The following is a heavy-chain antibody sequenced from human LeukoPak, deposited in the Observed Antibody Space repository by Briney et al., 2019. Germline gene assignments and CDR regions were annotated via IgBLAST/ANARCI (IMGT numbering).Heavy chain of an antibody. Sequence: ASVKVSCKASGGTFSSYAISWVRQAPGQGLEWMGGIIPIFGTANYAQKFHGRVTITADESTSTAYMELSSLRSEDTAVYYCARDALSGSFFDYWGQGTLVTVSS. CDR1: GGTFSSYA. J-gene: IGHJ4*02. CDR2: IIPIFGTA. D-gene: IGHD3-10*01. CDR3: ARDALSGSFFDY. V-gene: IGHV1-69*13.